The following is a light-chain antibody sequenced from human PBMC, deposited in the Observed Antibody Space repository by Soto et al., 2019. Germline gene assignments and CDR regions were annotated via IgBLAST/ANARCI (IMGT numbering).Light chain of an antibody. CDR3: SSYTITDTYV. Sequence: QSVLTQPASVSGSPGQSITISCTGTSSDVGGYNYVSWSQQHPGKAPKLIIYEVNNRPSGVSNRFSGSKSDNTASLTISGLQAEDEADYYCSSYTITDTYVFGSGTKVTVL. CDR1: SSDVGGYNY. J-gene: IGLJ1*01. V-gene: IGLV2-14*01. CDR2: EVN.